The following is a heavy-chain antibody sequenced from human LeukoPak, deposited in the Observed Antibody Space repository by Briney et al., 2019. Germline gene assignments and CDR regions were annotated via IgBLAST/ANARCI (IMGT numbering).Heavy chain of an antibody. CDR2: ISVTSTYI. J-gene: IGHJ4*02. CDR3: ASRIGYNSGWYY. Sequence: GGSLRLSCTTSGFNFNSYNMNWVRQPPGKGLEWVASISVTSTYIYYADSMKGRFTVSRDNAKTSVYLQMNRLRAEDTAVYYCASRIGYNSGWYYWGQGTLVTVSS. V-gene: IGHV3-21*01. CDR1: GFNFNSYN. D-gene: IGHD6-19*01.